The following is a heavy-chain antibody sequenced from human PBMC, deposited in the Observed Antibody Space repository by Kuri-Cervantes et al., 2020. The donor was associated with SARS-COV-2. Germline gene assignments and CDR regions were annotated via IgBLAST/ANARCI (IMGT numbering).Heavy chain of an antibody. V-gene: IGHV4-39*01. CDR1: GGSISSSSYY. Sequence: GSLRLSCTASGGSISSSSYYWGWIRQPPGKELEWIGSIYYSGSTYYNPSLKNRVTISVDTSKNQFSLKLSTVTAADTAVYYCATHYGFWSAFGYWGQGTLVTVSS. J-gene: IGHJ4*02. CDR2: IYYSGST. CDR3: ATHYGFWSAFGY. D-gene: IGHD3-3*01.